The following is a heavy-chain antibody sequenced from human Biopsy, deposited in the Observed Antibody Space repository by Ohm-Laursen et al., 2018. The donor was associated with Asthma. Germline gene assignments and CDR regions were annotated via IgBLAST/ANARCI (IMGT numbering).Heavy chain of an antibody. CDR3: ARRGGVRRYFDY. CDR2: IYYIGNT. J-gene: IGHJ4*02. Sequence: TLSLTCIVSGGSISSGAYYWSWVRQPPGKGLEWIGYIYYIGNTYYNPSLKSRVAISLDTSKNQFSVKLSSVTAADTAVYFCARRGGVRRYFDYWGQGTMVTVSS. D-gene: IGHD3-16*01. CDR1: GGSISSGAYY. V-gene: IGHV4-30-4*01.